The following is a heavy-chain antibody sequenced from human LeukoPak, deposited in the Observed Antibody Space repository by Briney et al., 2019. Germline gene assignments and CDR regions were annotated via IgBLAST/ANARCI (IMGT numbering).Heavy chain of an antibody. CDR2: IYYSGST. CDR1: GGSISSSSYY. Sequence: SETLSLTCTVSGGSISSSSYYWGWIRQPPGKGLEWIGSIYYSGSTYYNPSLKRRVTISVATSKNQFSLKLSSVTAADTAVYYCARRSYYDFWSGYYEGDYWGQGTLVTVSS. D-gene: IGHD3-3*01. CDR3: ARRSYYDFWSGYYEGDY. V-gene: IGHV4-39*07. J-gene: IGHJ4*02.